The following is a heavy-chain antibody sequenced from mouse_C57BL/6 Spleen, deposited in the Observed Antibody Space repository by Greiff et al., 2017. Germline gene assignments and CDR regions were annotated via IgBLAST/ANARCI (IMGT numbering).Heavy chain of an antibody. V-gene: IGHV5-4*01. CDR1: GFTFSSYA. Sequence: EVHLVESGGGLVKPGGSLKLSCAASGFTFSSYAMSWVRQTPEKRLEWVATISDGGSYTYYPDNVKGRFTISRDNAKNNLYLQMSHLKSEDTAMYYCAREGYGSSFAYWGQGTLVTVSA. CDR2: ISDGGSYT. D-gene: IGHD1-1*01. CDR3: AREGYGSSFAY. J-gene: IGHJ3*01.